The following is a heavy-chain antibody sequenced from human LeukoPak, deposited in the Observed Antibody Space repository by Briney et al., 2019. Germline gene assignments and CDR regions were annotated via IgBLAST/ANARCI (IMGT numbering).Heavy chain of an antibody. Sequence: SETLSLTCAVYGGSFNNFYWSWIRQSPGKGLEWIGELNHSGSTNYNPSLKNRVTILADTAQNQFSLKLSSVTAADTAVYYCARRNVRHEQQLVDWGQGTLVTVSS. CDR1: GGSFNNFY. D-gene: IGHD6-13*01. J-gene: IGHJ4*02. CDR3: ARRNVRHEQQLVD. CDR2: LNHSGST. V-gene: IGHV4-34*01.